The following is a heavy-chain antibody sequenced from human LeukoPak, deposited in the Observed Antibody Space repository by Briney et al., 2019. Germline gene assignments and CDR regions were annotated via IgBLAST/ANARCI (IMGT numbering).Heavy chain of an antibody. CDR1: GYTFTSYG. D-gene: IGHD3-22*01. V-gene: IGHV1-18*01. Sequence: EASVKVSCKASGYTFTSYGISWVRQAPGQGLEWMGWISAYNGNTNYAQKLQGRVTMTTDTSTSTAYMELRSLRSDDTAVYYCARSSIVVVIPWESDYFDYWGQGTLVTVSS. CDR2: ISAYNGNT. J-gene: IGHJ4*02. CDR3: ARSSIVVVIPWESDYFDY.